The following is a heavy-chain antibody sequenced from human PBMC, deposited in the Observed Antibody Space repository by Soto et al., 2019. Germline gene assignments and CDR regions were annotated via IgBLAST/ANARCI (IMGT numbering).Heavy chain of an antibody. Sequence: QVQLVESGGGVVQPGRSLRVSCAASGFTFRSNGMHWVRQAPGKGLEWVAVISYDGSEEYYADSVKGRFAISRDNSRNKLYLQMNNLRPEDTAAYYCAKDIGKQWHFLDYWGQGTLVTVSS. CDR3: AKDIGKQWHFLDY. V-gene: IGHV3-30*18. D-gene: IGHD6-19*01. CDR2: ISYDGSEE. J-gene: IGHJ4*02. CDR1: GFTFRSNG.